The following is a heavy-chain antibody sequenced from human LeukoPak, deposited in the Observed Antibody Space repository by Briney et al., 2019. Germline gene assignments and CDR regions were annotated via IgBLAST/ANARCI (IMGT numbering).Heavy chain of an antibody. CDR1: GGSISSYY. Sequence: SETLSLTSTVSGGSISSYYWSWIRRPPGKGLEWIGYIYYSGSTNYNPSLKSRVTISVDTSKNQFSLKLSSVTAADTAVYYCARGSIAARKFDYWGQGTLVTVSS. CDR2: IYYSGST. CDR3: ARGSIAARKFDY. D-gene: IGHD6-6*01. J-gene: IGHJ4*02. V-gene: IGHV4-59*01.